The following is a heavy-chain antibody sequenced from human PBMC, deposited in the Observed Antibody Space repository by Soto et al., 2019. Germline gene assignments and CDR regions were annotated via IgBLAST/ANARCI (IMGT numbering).Heavy chain of an antibody. V-gene: IGHV1-69*01. D-gene: IGHD3-16*01. J-gene: IGHJ6*02. Sequence: QVQLVQSGAEVKKPGSSVKVSCKASGGTFSSYAISWVRQAPGQGLEWMGGIIPIFGTANYAQKFQGRVTITADESTSTAYMELSSLRSEDTAVYYCARPWGGLAESDYYYYGMDVWGQGTTVTVSS. CDR3: ARPWGGLAESDYYYYGMDV. CDR2: IIPIFGTA. CDR1: GGTFSSYA.